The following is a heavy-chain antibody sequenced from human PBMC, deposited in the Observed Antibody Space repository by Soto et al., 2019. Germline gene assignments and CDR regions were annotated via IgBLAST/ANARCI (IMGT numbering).Heavy chain of an antibody. Sequence: QVQLVESGGGVVQPGRSLRLSCAASGFTFSSYGMHWVRQAPGKGLEWVAVIWYDGSNKYYADYVKGRFTIYRDNSKNTLYLQMNSRRAEDTAVYYCSRDRGSYFFDYWGQGTLVTVSS. J-gene: IGHJ4*02. CDR1: GFTFSSYG. CDR3: SRDRGSYFFDY. V-gene: IGHV3-33*01. D-gene: IGHD1-26*01. CDR2: IWYDGSNK.